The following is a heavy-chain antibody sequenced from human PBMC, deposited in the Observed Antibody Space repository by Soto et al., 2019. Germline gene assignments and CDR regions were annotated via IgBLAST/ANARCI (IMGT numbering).Heavy chain of an antibody. CDR3: ANRPRYYHMDV. J-gene: IGHJ6*03. CDR2: IGVSGDT. CDR1: GFTFSTYA. V-gene: IGHV3-23*01. Sequence: EVQLLESGGGLVQPGGSLRLSCAASGFTFSTYAMTWVRQAPGKGLEWVSTIGVSGDTYYADSVKGRFTISRDNSKNILYLHMNRLRAEDMAVYYCANRPRYYHMDVWGQGTTVTVSS.